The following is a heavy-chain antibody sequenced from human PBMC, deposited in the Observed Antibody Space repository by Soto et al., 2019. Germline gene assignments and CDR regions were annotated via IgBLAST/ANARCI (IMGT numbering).Heavy chain of an antibody. D-gene: IGHD6-19*01. CDR1: GFTFGDYY. CDR3: AKSSYASGWSNFDY. J-gene: IGHJ4*02. V-gene: IGHV3-23*01. Sequence: GGSLRLSCEASGFTFGDYYMNWIRQAPGKGLEWVSTISGSGGSTYNADSVKGRFIISRDNSKNTLYLQMISLRAEDTAVYYCAKSSYASGWSNFDYWGQGTLVTVSS. CDR2: ISGSGGST.